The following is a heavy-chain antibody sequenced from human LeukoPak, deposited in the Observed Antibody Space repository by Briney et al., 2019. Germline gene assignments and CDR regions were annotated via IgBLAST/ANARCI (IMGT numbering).Heavy chain of an antibody. CDR3: ARDRGGSSWYYFDY. J-gene: IGHJ4*02. D-gene: IGHD6-13*01. Sequence: PGGSLRRSCAGSGFTFSSYEMNWVRQAPGKGLEWVSYISSSGSTIYYADSVKGRFTISRDNAKNSLYLQMNSLRAEDTAVYYCARDRGGSSWYYFDYWGQGTLVTVSS. CDR2: ISSSGSTI. V-gene: IGHV3-48*03. CDR1: GFTFSSYE.